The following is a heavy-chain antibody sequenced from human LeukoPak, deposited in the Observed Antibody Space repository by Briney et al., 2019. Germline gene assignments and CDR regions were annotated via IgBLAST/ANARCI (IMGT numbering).Heavy chain of an antibody. D-gene: IGHD5-18*01. J-gene: IGHJ4*02. CDR3: AKDSQRGYSLHFDY. V-gene: IGHV3-9*01. CDR1: GFTFDDYA. CDR2: ISWNSGSI. Sequence: GGSRRLFCAASGFTFDDYAMHWVRQAPGKGLEWVSGISWNSGSIGYADSVKGRFTISRDNAKNSLYLQMNSLRAEDTALYYCAKDSQRGYSLHFDYWGQGTLVTVSS.